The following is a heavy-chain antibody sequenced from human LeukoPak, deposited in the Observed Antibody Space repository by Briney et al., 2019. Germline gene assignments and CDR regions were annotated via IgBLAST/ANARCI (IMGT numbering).Heavy chain of an antibody. CDR1: GVTFSKYS. CDR3: AKDRGWSFDY. Sequence: GGSLRLSCATSGVTFSKYSMQWVRQAPGKGLEWVAFVRFDTSQIYYADSVKGRFTISRDNSKSTLYLQMDSLRAEDTAVYYCAKDRGWSFDYWGQGTLVTVSS. J-gene: IGHJ4*02. CDR2: VRFDTSQI. D-gene: IGHD5-12*01. V-gene: IGHV3-30*02.